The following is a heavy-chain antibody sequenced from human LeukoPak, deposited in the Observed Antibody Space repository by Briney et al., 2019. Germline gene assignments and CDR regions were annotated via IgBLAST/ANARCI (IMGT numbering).Heavy chain of an antibody. CDR2: INPNSGGT. D-gene: IGHD3-3*01. CDR1: GYTFTGYY. Sequence: ASVKVSCKASGYTFTGYYMHWVRQAPGQGLEWMGWINPNSGGTNYAQKFQGWVTMTRDTSISTAYMELSRLRSDDTAMYYCARGGRTVLRFLEWTPLNDAFDIWGQGTMVTVSS. V-gene: IGHV1-2*04. CDR3: ARGGRTVLRFLEWTPLNDAFDI. J-gene: IGHJ3*02.